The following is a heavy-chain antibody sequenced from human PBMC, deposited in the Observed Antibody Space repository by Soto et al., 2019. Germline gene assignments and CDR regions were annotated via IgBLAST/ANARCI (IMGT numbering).Heavy chain of an antibody. CDR1: GYTFTSYG. V-gene: IGHV1-18*01. J-gene: IGHJ6*02. Sequence: QVQLVQSGDEVKKPGASVKVSCRASGYTFTSYGVSWVRQAPGQGLEWMGWISAFNGQKNYIQKVQGRVTLTTQASTSTAYMARRRLRSDDTAVYDCARGGGYFYGLDVWGQGTTFTVSS. D-gene: IGHD3-16*01. CDR2: ISAFNGQK. CDR3: ARGGGYFYGLDV.